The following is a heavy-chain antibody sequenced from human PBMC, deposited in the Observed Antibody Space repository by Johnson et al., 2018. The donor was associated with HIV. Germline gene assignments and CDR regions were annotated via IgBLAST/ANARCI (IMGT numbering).Heavy chain of an antibody. CDR2: ITWDGGST. CDR3: ASYCSGGSCYRRSPSDAFDI. Sequence: VQLVESGGVVVQPGGSLRLSCAASGFTFDDYAMHWVRQAPGKGLEWVSLITWDGGSTYYADSVKGRFTISRDNSKNTLYLQMNSLRAEDTAVYYCASYCSGGSCYRRSPSDAFDIWGQGTMVTVSS. D-gene: IGHD2-15*01. CDR1: GFTFDDYA. V-gene: IGHV3-43D*03. J-gene: IGHJ3*02.